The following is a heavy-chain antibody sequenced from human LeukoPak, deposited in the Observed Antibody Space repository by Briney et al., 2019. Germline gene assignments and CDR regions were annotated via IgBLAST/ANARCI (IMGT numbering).Heavy chain of an antibody. CDR3: ARSINNSLPDY. J-gene: IGHJ4*02. CDR2: VYYSGST. Sequence: SETLSLTCTVSGGSISSYYWSWIRQPPGKGLEWIGYVYYSGSTNYNPSLKSRVTISVDTSKNQFSLKLSSVTAADTAVYYCARSINNSLPDYWGQGTLVTVSS. V-gene: IGHV4-59*01. D-gene: IGHD1-20*01. CDR1: GGSISSYY.